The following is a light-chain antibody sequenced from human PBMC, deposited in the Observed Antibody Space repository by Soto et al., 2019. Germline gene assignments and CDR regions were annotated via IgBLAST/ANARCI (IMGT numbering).Light chain of an antibody. CDR2: AAS. J-gene: IGKJ4*01. CDR3: QHYHSQSIT. CDR1: ENIFKF. Sequence: DILLIQSPATLSASVGDRITITCRASENIFKFLAWYQQRSGSAPNLLIYAASDLEKGVPSSFSGSGSGKEFSLTIDNLQPNDSAAYYCQHYHSQSITFGGGTQVDVK. V-gene: IGKV1-5*01.